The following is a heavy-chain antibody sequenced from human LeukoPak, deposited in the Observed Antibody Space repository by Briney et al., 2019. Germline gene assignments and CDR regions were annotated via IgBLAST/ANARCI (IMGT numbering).Heavy chain of an antibody. CDR2: IYYSRST. Sequence: SETLSLTCTVSGGSISSSSYYWGWIRQPPGKGLEWIGNIYYSRSTYYNPSLKSRVTISVDTSKNQFSLKLSSVTAADTAVYYCARFAGPRNNWNDDYWGQGTLVTVSS. D-gene: IGHD1-1*01. J-gene: IGHJ4*02. CDR1: GGSISSSSYY. V-gene: IGHV4-39*01. CDR3: ARFAGPRNNWNDDY.